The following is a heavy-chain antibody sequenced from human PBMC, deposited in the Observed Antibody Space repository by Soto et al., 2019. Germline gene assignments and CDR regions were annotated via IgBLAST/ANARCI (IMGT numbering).Heavy chain of an antibody. CDR2: ISYDGSNK. V-gene: IGHV3-30-3*01. D-gene: IGHD3-16*01. J-gene: IGHJ5*02. CDR3: ARDLVQLIPRYADNWFDP. Sequence: QVQLVESGGGVVQPGRSLRLSCAASGFTFISYAMHWVRQAPGKGLEWGAVISYDGSNKYYADSVKGRFTISRDNSKNTLYLQMNSLGSEDTAVYYCARDLVQLIPRYADNWFDPWGQGTLVTVSS. CDR1: GFTFISYA.